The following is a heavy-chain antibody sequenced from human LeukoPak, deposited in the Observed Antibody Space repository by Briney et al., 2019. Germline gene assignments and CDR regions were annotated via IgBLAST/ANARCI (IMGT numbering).Heavy chain of an antibody. CDR2: ISRSGSYT. J-gene: IGHJ4*02. CDR3: SRPLSFGELFRLDY. Sequence: GGSLRLSCAGSGFTFNDYDMNWVRQAPGKGLEWVSYISRSGSYTYYTDSVKGRFTVSRDNARNSLFLQMDGLRAEDTAVYYCSRPLSFGELFRLDYWGREPWSLSPQ. V-gene: IGHV3-11*06. CDR1: GFTFNDYD. D-gene: IGHD3-10*01.